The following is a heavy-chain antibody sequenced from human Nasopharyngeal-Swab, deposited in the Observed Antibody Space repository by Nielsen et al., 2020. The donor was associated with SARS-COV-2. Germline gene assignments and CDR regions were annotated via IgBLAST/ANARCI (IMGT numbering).Heavy chain of an antibody. V-gene: IGHV4-38-2*02. CDR3: ARLGYGDYEADY. J-gene: IGHJ4*02. CDR1: GFSITSGYY. Sequence: SETPSLTCTVSGFSITSGYYWGWIRQPPGKGPEYIGSIFRSGDVRYSPSLSSRVTMSVDTSKNQMSLRRRSATAADTAMYYCARLGYGDYEADYWGQGILVTVSS. CDR2: IFRSGDV. D-gene: IGHD2-21*02.